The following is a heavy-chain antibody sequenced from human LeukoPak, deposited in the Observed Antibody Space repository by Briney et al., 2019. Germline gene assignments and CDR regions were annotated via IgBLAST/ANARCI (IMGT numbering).Heavy chain of an antibody. CDR3: ARQIVGATFDY. CDR2: IYYSGST. J-gene: IGHJ4*02. D-gene: IGHD1-26*01. V-gene: IGHV4-39*01. Sequence: WLRQPPGKGLEWIGSIYYSGSTYYNPSLKSRVTISVDTSKNQFSLKLSSVTAADTAVYYCARQIVGATFDYWGQGTLVTVSS.